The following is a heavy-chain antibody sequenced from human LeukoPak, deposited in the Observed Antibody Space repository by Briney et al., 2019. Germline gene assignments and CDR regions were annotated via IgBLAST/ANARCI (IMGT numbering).Heavy chain of an antibody. D-gene: IGHD3-10*01. V-gene: IGHV3-7*01. CDR1: GLPFSSYW. CDR2: IKPDGSEK. J-gene: IGHJ4*02. CDR3: VRDRGWFHFDL. Sequence: GGSLRLSCAASGLPFSSYWMSWVRQAPGKGLEWVANIKPDGSEKNYVDSVKGRFTISRDNTKNSLFLQLNSLRAEDTAVYYCVRDRGWFHFDLWGQGTLVTVSS.